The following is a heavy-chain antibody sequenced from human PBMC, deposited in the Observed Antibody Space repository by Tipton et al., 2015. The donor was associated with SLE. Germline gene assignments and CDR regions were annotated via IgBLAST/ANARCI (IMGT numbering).Heavy chain of an antibody. CDR3: ARDRGSGWFDFDY. V-gene: IGHV3-53*05. CDR1: GFTVSSNY. Sequence: SLRLSCAASGFTVSSNYMSWVRQAPGKGLEWVSVIYSGGSTYYADSVKGRFTISRDNSKNTLYLQMNSLRAEDTAVYYCARDRGSGWFDFDYWGQGTLVPVSS. J-gene: IGHJ4*02. D-gene: IGHD6-19*01. CDR2: IYSGGST.